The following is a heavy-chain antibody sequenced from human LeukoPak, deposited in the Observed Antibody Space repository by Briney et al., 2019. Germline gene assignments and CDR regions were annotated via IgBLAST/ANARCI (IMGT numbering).Heavy chain of an antibody. V-gene: IGHV1-18*01. J-gene: IGHJ4*02. D-gene: IGHD2-15*01. CDR1: GYTFTSYG. CDR3: ARDRRAYCSGGSCDSGSVY. Sequence: ASVKVSCKASGYTFTSYGISWVRQAPGQGLEWMGWISACNGNTDYAQKFQGRVTMTTDTSTSTAYMELRSLRSDDTAVYYCARDRRAYCSGGSCDSGSVYWGQGTLVTVSS. CDR2: ISACNGNT.